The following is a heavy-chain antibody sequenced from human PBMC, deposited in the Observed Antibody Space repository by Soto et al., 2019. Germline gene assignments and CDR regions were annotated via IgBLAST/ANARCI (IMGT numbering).Heavy chain of an antibody. J-gene: IGHJ4*02. CDR1: GFTFSSYG. V-gene: IGHV3-33*01. CDR3: ARGPVRGGTGGY. CDR2: IWYDGSNK. D-gene: IGHD3-10*01. Sequence: QVQLVESGGGVVQPGRSLRLSCAASGFTFSSYGMHWVRQAPGKGLEWVAVIWYDGSNKYYADSVKGRFTISRDNSKNPLYLQMNSLRAEDTAVYYCARGPVRGGTGGYWGQGTLVTVSS.